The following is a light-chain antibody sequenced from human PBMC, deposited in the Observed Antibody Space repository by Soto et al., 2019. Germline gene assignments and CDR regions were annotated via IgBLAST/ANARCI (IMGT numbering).Light chain of an antibody. V-gene: IGKV3-20*01. J-gene: IGKJ2*01. CDR2: GAS. CDR3: QQYGSSPDT. Sequence: EIVLTQSPGTLSLSPEERATLSCRASQSVSSSYLAWYQQKPGQAPRLLIYGASSRATGIPDRFSGSGSGTDFTITISRLEPEDFAVYYCQQYGSSPDTFGQGTKLEIK. CDR1: QSVSSSY.